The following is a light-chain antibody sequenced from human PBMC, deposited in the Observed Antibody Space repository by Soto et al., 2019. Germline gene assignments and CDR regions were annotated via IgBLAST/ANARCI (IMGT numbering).Light chain of an antibody. CDR1: SSDIGYYNY. CDR2: EVS. Sequence: QSGLTQPASVSGSPGQSITISCTGTSSDIGYYNYVSWYQQHPGKAPKLMIYEVSNRPSGVSNRFSGSKSGNTASLTISGLQAEDEADYYCCSYTSSSTVVFGGGTKLTVL. CDR3: CSYTSSSTVV. V-gene: IGLV2-14*01. J-gene: IGLJ2*01.